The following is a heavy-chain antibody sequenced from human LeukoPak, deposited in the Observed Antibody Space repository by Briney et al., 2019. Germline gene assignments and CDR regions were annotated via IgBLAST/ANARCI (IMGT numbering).Heavy chain of an antibody. CDR1: GYTFTSYG. CDR3: ARERGDRGSKSHFDY. CDR2: INPNSGGT. V-gene: IGHV1-2*02. D-gene: IGHD3-10*01. Sequence: ASVKVSCKASGYTFTSYGISWVRQAPGQGLEWMGWINPNSGGTNYAQKLQGRVTMTRDTSISTAYMELSRLRSDDTAVYYCARERGDRGSKSHFDYWGQGTLVTVSS. J-gene: IGHJ4*02.